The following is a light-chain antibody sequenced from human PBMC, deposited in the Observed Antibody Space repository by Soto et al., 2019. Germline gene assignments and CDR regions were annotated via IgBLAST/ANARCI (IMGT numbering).Light chain of an antibody. CDR3: SSSTSTNTVV. V-gene: IGLV2-14*01. J-gene: IGLJ2*01. CDR2: DIT. Sequence: QSALTQPASVSGSPGQSITISCTGTSSDIGGHDYVSWYQQLPGQAPKLMIYDITARPSGVSHRFSGSKSGNTASLTISGLQADDEADYYCSSSTSTNTVVFGGGTKLTVL. CDR1: SSDIGGHDY.